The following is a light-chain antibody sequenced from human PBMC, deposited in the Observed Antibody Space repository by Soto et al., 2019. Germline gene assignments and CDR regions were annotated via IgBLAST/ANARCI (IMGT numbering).Light chain of an antibody. CDR2: DTP. V-gene: IGKV3-15*01. J-gene: IGKJ5*01. Sequence: EIVMTQSPATLSVSPGERATLSCRASQSVSIHLAWYQQKPGQAPRLLIYDTPTRATGIPARFSGSGSGTEFTLTISSLQSEDFAVYYCQQYNNWPRTFGQGTRLEIK. CDR1: QSVSIH. CDR3: QQYNNWPRT.